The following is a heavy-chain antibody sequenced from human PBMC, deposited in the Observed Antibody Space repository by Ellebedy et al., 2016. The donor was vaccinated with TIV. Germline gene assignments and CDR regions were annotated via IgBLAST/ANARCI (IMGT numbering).Heavy chain of an antibody. Sequence: GGSLRLSCAASGFSFSWFAMHWVRQAPGKGLEWLSVISGGGAITFHVDSVKGRFTITRNNSKNTLFLQMDRLRVEDTAVYYCAKGSSSGFNYDRVGFDNWGQGTLVTVSS. D-gene: IGHD3-16*01. CDR2: ISGGGAIT. V-gene: IGHV3-23*01. CDR1: GFSFSWFA. CDR3: AKGSSSGFNYDRVGFDN. J-gene: IGHJ4*02.